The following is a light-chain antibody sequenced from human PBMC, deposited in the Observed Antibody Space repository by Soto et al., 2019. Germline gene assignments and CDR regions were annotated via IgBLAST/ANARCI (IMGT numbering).Light chain of an antibody. Sequence: EVVLTQSPGTLSLSLGERATLSCRASQSIARSYLAWYQQKPGQAPRLLIYDASTRATGSPDRFSGSGSGTDLTLTISRLEPEDFAVFYCQQYAYSPITFGQGTRLEI. CDR3: QQYAYSPIT. J-gene: IGKJ5*01. V-gene: IGKV3-20*01. CDR2: DAS. CDR1: QSIARSY.